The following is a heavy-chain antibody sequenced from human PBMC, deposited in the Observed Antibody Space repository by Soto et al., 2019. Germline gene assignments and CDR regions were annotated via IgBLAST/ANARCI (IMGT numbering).Heavy chain of an antibody. D-gene: IGHD2-15*01. V-gene: IGHV1-24*01. J-gene: IGHJ6*04. CDR1: GYTLTGFS. CDR3: ATGYCSGGSCPVGMDV. Sequence: QAQLVQSGAEVKKPGASVKVSCKVSGYTLTGFSMHWVRQAPGKGLEWLGGFEPEDGETIYAQKLQGRVTQTADTSTGTANMELSSLRSEDTAVHYCATGYCSGGSCPVGMDVWGKGTTVTVPS. CDR2: FEPEDGET.